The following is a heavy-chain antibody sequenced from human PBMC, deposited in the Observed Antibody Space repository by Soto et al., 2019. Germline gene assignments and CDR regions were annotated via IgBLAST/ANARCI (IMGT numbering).Heavy chain of an antibody. V-gene: IGHV3-30*03. CDR1: GFTFSNFG. CDR2: ISYDGSTE. J-gene: IGHJ6*02. CDR3: ARETFNYYYGMDV. Sequence: PGGSLRLSCAASGFTFSNFGIHWVRQAPGKGPEWLAAISYDGSTEVYVDSVKGRFTISRDNPKNTLYLQMNSLRLEDTAVYYCARETFNYYYGMDVWGQGTTVTVSS.